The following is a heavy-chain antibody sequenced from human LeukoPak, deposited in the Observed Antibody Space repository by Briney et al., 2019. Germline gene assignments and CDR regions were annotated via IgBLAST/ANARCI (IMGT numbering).Heavy chain of an antibody. J-gene: IGHJ3*02. CDR1: GFTFDDYA. V-gene: IGHV3-9*03. Sequence: PGGSLRLSCAASGFTFDDYAMHWVRQAPGKGLEWVSGISWNSGSIGYADSVKGRFTISRDNAKNSLYLQMNSLRAEDMALYYCAKDLNTYYDFWSGSISGNDAFDIWGQGTMVTVSS. D-gene: IGHD3-3*01. CDR2: ISWNSGSI. CDR3: AKDLNTYYDFWSGSISGNDAFDI.